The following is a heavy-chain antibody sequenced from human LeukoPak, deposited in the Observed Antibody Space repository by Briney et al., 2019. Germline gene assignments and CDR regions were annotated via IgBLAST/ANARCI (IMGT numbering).Heavy chain of an antibody. J-gene: IGHJ1*01. CDR1: GGTFSSYA. Sequence: GASVKVSCKASGGTFSSYAISWVRQAPGQGLEWMGGIIPIFGTANYAQKFQGRVTITADESTSTAYMELSSLRSEDTAVYYCARVPHPGPAAPFQHWGQGTLVTVSS. CDR2: IIPIFGTA. V-gene: IGHV1-69*13. D-gene: IGHD2-2*01. CDR3: ARVPHPGPAAPFQH.